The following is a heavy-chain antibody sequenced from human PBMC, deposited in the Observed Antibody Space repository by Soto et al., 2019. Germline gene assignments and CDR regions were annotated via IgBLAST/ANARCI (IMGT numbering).Heavy chain of an antibody. Sequence: ETLSLTCAVYGGSFSGYYWSWIRQPPGKGLEWIGEINHSGSTNYNPSLKSRVTISVDTSKNQFSLKLSSVTAADTAVYYCARVYSDNYYYYMDVWGKGTTVTVSS. J-gene: IGHJ6*03. V-gene: IGHV4-34*01. CDR1: GGSFSGYY. D-gene: IGHD2-8*01. CDR3: ARVYSDNYYYYMDV. CDR2: INHSGST.